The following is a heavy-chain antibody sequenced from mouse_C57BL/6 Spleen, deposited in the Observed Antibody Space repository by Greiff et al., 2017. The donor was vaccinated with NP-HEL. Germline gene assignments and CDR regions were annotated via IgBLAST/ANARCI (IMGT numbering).Heavy chain of an antibody. V-gene: IGHV1-69*01. J-gene: IGHJ3*01. CDR1: GYTFTSYW. CDR3: APLITTVEGFAY. Sequence: QVQLQQPGAELVMPGASVKLSCKASGYTFTSYWMHWVKQRPGQGLEWIGEIDPSDSYTNYNQKFKGQSTLTVDKSSSTAYMQLSSLTSEDSAVYYCAPLITTVEGFAYWGQGTLVTVSA. D-gene: IGHD1-1*01. CDR2: IDPSDSYT.